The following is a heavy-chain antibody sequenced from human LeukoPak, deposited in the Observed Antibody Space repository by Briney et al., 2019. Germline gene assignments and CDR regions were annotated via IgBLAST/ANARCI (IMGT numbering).Heavy chain of an antibody. V-gene: IGHV3-23*01. CDR2: IGSSGDST. CDR3: AKTSVGEGRIIGSGYFDN. D-gene: IGHD2-15*01. Sequence: PGGSLRLSCAASGFTFSSYAMSWVRQAPGKGLEWVSVIGSSGDSTYYADSVKGRFTISRDNSKNTLYLQMNSLRAEDTAVYYCAKTSVGEGRIIGSGYFDNWGQGTLVTVSS. CDR1: GFTFSSYA. J-gene: IGHJ4*02.